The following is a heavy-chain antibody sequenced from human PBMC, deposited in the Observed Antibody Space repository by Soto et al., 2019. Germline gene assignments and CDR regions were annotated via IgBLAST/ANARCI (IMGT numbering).Heavy chain of an antibody. V-gene: IGHV4-30-4*01. Sequence: SETLSLTCTVSGGSISSGDYYWSWIRQPPGKGLEWIGYIYYSGSTYYNPSLKSRVTISVDTSKNQFSLKLSSVTAADTAVYYCASQYSSSSYYYYGMDVWGQGTTVTVSS. CDR3: ASQYSSSSYYYYGMDV. J-gene: IGHJ6*02. D-gene: IGHD6-6*01. CDR1: GGSISSGDYY. CDR2: IYYSGST.